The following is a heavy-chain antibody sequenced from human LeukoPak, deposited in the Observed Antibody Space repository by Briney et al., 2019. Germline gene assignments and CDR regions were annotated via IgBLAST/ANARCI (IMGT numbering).Heavy chain of an antibody. Sequence: PSETLSLTCTVSGDSISSSSYYWGWIRQPPGKGLEWIASIYYSGSTYYNPSLKSRVTISVDTSKNQFSLRLNSVTAADTAMYYCAKSGGYGLIDYWGQGTLVTVSS. CDR2: IYYSGST. J-gene: IGHJ4*02. V-gene: IGHV4-39*01. CDR1: GDSISSSSYY. CDR3: AKSGGYGLIDY. D-gene: IGHD1-26*01.